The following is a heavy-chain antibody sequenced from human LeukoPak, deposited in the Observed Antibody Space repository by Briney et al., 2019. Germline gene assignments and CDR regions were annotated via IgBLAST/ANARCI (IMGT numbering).Heavy chain of an antibody. CDR1: GYTFTGYY. Sequence: ASVKVSCKPSGYTFTGYYMHWVRQAPGHGLEWMGWINPNSGGTNYAQQFQGRVTMTRDTSISTAYMELSRLSSDDTAVDYCARDPGYGSGTIGEDYWGQGTLVTVS. D-gene: IGHD3-10*01. V-gene: IGHV1-2*02. CDR3: ARDPGYGSGTIGEDY. CDR2: INPNSGGT. J-gene: IGHJ4*02.